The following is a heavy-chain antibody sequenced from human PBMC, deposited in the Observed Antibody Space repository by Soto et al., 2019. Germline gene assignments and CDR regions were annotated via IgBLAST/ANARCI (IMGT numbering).Heavy chain of an antibody. D-gene: IGHD3-22*01. V-gene: IGHV4-59*08. Sequence: SETLSLTCTVSGTSISSYYWSWIRQPPGKGLEWIGYIYYSGSTSYNPSLKSRVTISVDTSKNQFSLKLSSVTAADTAVYYCARLGGYYPAFDYWGQGTLVTVSS. CDR3: ARLGGYYPAFDY. CDR2: IYYSGST. CDR1: GTSISSYY. J-gene: IGHJ4*02.